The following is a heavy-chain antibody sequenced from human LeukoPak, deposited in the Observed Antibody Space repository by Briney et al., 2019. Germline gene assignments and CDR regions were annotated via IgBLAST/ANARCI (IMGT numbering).Heavy chain of an antibody. V-gene: IGHV1-18*01. J-gene: IGHJ4*02. CDR3: ERALPQSRAAAANDDY. Sequence: ASVKVSCKASGYTFTSYGISWVRQAPGQGLEWMGWISAYNSNTNYAQKLQGRVTMTTDTSTSTAYMELRSLRSDDTAVYYCERALPQSRAAAANDDYWGKGTLVTVSS. CDR1: GYTFTSYG. D-gene: IGHD6-13*01. CDR2: ISAYNSNT.